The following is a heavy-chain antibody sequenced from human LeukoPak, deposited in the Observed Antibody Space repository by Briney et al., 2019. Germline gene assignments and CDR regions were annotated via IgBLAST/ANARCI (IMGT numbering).Heavy chain of an antibody. Sequence: PSETLSLTCTVSGGSISSSSYYWGWIRQPPGKGLEWIGSIYYSGSTYYNPSLKSRVTISVDTSKNQFSLKLSSVTAADTAVYYCARGSRPARYFDYWGQGTLVTVSS. V-gene: IGHV4-39*01. D-gene: IGHD2-15*01. J-gene: IGHJ4*02. CDR3: ARGSRPARYFDY. CDR1: GGSISSSSYY. CDR2: IYYSGST.